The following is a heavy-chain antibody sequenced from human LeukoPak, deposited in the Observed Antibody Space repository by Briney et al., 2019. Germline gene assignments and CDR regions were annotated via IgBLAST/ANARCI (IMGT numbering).Heavy chain of an antibody. Sequence: SVKVSCKASGGTFSSYAISWVRQAPGQGLEWMGRIIPIFGTANYAQKFQGRVTITTDESTSTAYMELSSLRSEDTAVYYCARDPIPPYRSGGSCYSINYFDYWGQGTLVTVSS. CDR2: IIPIFGTA. CDR3: ARDPIPPYRSGGSCYSINYFDY. V-gene: IGHV1-69*05. D-gene: IGHD2-15*01. J-gene: IGHJ4*02. CDR1: GGTFSSYA.